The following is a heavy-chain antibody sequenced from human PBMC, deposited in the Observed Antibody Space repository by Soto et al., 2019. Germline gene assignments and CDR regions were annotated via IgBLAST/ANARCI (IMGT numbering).Heavy chain of an antibody. CDR3: ARRIAARKRHDFDI. Sequence: GDSLNISCKCSGYIFTSYWISLVRQMPGKGLEWMGRIDPSDSYNNYSPSFKGHVTVSDDKSISTAYLQWSSLKASETEMYYCARRIAARKRHDFDIWGQGTMLTVSS. D-gene: IGHD6-6*01. J-gene: IGHJ3*02. CDR1: GYIFTSYW. CDR2: IDPSDSYN. V-gene: IGHV5-10-1*01.